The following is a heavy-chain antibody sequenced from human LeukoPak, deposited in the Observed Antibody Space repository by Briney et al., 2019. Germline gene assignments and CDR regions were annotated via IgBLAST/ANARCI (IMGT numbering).Heavy chain of an antibody. Sequence: KPGESLKISCKGSGYSFTSYWIGWVRQMPGKGLEWMGIIYPSDSDTRYSPSFQGQVTISADKSISTAYLQWSSLKASDTAMYYCARQGRQWASYYYYYMDVWGKGTTVTVSS. CDR3: ARQGRQWASYYYYYMDV. J-gene: IGHJ6*03. CDR2: IYPSDSDT. D-gene: IGHD6-19*01. CDR1: GYSFTSYW. V-gene: IGHV5-51*01.